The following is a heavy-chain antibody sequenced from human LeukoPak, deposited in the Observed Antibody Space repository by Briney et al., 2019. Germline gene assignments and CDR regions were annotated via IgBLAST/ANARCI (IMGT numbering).Heavy chain of an antibody. V-gene: IGHV4-61*02. Sequence: PSQTLSLTCTVSAGSINSGGYYWSWIRQPAGKGLEWIGRIYSPGTNYNYNPSVKSRVTISIDTSKNQFSLKLTSVTAADTAVYYCARGIWTSYDSSRDAFDIWGQGTMVTVSS. D-gene: IGHD3-22*01. J-gene: IGHJ3*02. CDR3: ARGIWTSYDSSRDAFDI. CDR2: IYSPGT. CDR1: AGSINSGGYY.